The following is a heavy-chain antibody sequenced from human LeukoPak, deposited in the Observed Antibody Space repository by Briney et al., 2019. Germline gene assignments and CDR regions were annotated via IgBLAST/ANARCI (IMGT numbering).Heavy chain of an antibody. V-gene: IGHV4-39*01. CDR1: GGSISSSSYY. Sequence: PSETLSLTCTVSGGSISSSSYYWGWIRQPPGKGLEWIGSIYYSGSTYYNPSLKSRVTISVDTSKNQFSLKLSSVTAADTAVYYCARTRHSSSWMFDYWGRGTLVTVSS. CDR3: ARTRHSSSWMFDY. J-gene: IGHJ4*02. D-gene: IGHD6-13*01. CDR2: IYYSGST.